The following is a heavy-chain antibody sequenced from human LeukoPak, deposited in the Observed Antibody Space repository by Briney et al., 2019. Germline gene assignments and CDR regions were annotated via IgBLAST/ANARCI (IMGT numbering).Heavy chain of an antibody. V-gene: IGHV3-66*01. CDR3: ARDRYSGSYSGFDP. J-gene: IGHJ5*02. CDR2: IYSGGST. CDR1: GFTASSNY. Sequence: GGSLRLSCAASGFTASSNYMSWVRQAPGKGLEWVSVIYSGGSTYYADSVKGRFTISRDNSKNTLYLQMNSLRAEDTAVYYCARDRYSGSYSGFDPWGQGTLVTVSS. D-gene: IGHD1-26*01.